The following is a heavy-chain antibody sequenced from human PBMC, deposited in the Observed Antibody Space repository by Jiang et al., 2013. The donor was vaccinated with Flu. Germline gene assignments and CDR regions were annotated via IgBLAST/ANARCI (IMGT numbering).Heavy chain of an antibody. CDR2: ST. V-gene: IGHV4-39*01. CDR3: ARQGVDTAMAFDY. Sequence: STYYNPSLKSRVTISVDTSKNQFSLKLSSVTAADTAVYYCARQGVDTAMAFDYWGQGTLVTVSS. D-gene: IGHD5-18*01. J-gene: IGHJ4*02.